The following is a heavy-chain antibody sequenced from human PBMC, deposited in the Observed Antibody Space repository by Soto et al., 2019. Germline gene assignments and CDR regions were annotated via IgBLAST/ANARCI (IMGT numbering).Heavy chain of an antibody. CDR3: ARSETSGIHYVDD. J-gene: IGHJ4*02. CDR1: GDSVNSYY. CDR2: VYYSGST. V-gene: IGHV4-59*02. Sequence: SETLSLTCTVIGDSVNSYYWSWMRQPPGKGLECMCYVYYSGSTNYNPSLKSRVTISVDTSKNQISLRLKSVPAADTAVYYCARSETSGIHYVDDWGQGSLVTAPQ. D-gene: IGHD6-13*01.